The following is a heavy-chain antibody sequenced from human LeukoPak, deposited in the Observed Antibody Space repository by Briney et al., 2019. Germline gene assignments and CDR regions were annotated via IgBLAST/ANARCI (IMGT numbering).Heavy chain of an antibody. CDR2: ISGSGDST. CDR1: GFTFSSCA. J-gene: IGHJ4*02. Sequence: GGSLRLSCAASGFTFSSCAMSWVRQAPGKGLEWVSGISGSGDSTDYADSVKGRFTISRDNSKNTLHLQINSLRAEDTAVYYCAKPPSDNLLTGSLYYFDYWGQGTLVTVSS. D-gene: IGHD3-9*01. V-gene: IGHV3-23*01. CDR3: AKPPSDNLLTGSLYYFDY.